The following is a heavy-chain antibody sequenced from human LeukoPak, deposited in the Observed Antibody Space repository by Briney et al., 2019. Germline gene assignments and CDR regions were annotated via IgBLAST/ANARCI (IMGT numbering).Heavy chain of an antibody. Sequence: SETLSLTCTVSGGSISTYYWSWIRQPPGKGLEWIGYIYYSGSTNYNPSLKSRVTTSVDTSKNQFSLKLSSVTAADTAVYYCARKGLRSGYVPLDYWGQGTLVTVSS. CDR3: ARKGLRSGYVPLDY. CDR1: GGSISTYY. CDR2: IYYSGST. D-gene: IGHD3-3*01. J-gene: IGHJ4*02. V-gene: IGHV4-59*01.